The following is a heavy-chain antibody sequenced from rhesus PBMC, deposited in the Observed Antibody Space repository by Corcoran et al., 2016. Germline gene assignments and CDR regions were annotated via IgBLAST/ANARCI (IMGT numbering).Heavy chain of an antibody. CDR1: GDSIISVYA. D-gene: IGHD1-26*01. CDR2: IGG. V-gene: IGHV4-127*01. J-gene: IGHJ6*01. Sequence: QLQLQESGPGLVKPSATLSPTCTVSGDSIISVYAWRWIRRPPGKGLEWIGYIGGYYNPSLKSRVTISKDTSKNQVSLNLTSVTAADTAVYYCASGLNYGAPNFGLDSWGQGVVVTVSS. CDR3: ASGLNYGAPNFGLDS.